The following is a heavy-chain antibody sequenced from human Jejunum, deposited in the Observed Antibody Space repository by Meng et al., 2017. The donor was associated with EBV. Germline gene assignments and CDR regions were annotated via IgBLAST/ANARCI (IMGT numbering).Heavy chain of an antibody. J-gene: IGHJ4*02. CDR1: GWSFNYYY. Sequence: QLQLQHSGAGLFKPSETLSLTCAVYGWSFNYYYWTWIRQPPGKGLEWIGEIIHSGSTNYDPSLKSRVTISVDRSKNQFSLKLTSVTAADTAVYYCARKAVPGTFARPKFDYWGQGTLVTASS. V-gene: IGHV4-34*12. D-gene: IGHD6-19*01. CDR2: IIHSGST. CDR3: ARKAVPGTFARPKFDY.